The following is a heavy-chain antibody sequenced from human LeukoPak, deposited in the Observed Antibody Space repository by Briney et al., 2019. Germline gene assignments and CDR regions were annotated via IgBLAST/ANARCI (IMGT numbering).Heavy chain of an antibody. CDR2: IIPIFGTA. D-gene: IGHD3-10*01. CDR3: ARQAWPLWFGEFKNWSDP. V-gene: IGHV1-69*13. CDR1: GGTFSSYA. Sequence: GASVKVSCKASGGTFSSYAISWVRQAPGQGLEWMGGIIPIFGTANYAQKFQGRVTITADESTSTAYMELSSLRSEDTAVYYCARQAWPLWFGEFKNWSDPWGQGTLVTVSS. J-gene: IGHJ5*02.